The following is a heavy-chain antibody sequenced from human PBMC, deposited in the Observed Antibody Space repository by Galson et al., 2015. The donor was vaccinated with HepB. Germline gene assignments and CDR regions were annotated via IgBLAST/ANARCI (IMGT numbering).Heavy chain of an antibody. CDR1: GFTFSTCH. D-gene: IGHD3-9*01. V-gene: IGHV3-23*01. J-gene: IGHJ4*02. CDR2: INGGGDWT. Sequence: SLRLSCAASGFTFSTCHMSWVRQAPGKGLEWVSTINGGGDWTSYGDSVKGRFTISRDNSKNTLYLQMNSLRAEDTAVYYCARVKSSITIFPQAPPEYWGQGTLVIVSS. CDR3: ARVKSSITIFPQAPPEY.